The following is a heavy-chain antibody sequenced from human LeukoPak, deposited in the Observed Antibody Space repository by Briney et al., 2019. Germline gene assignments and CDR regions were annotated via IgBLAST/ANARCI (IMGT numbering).Heavy chain of an antibody. CDR3: ARETGSAVGSTDFDY. J-gene: IGHJ4*02. Sequence: PGRSLRLSCVASGFTFSSYAMHWVRQAPGKGLEWVAVISYDGSNKYYADSVKGRFTISRDNSKNTLYLQMNSLRAEDTAVYYCARETGSAVGSTDFDYWGQGTLVTVSS. CDR1: GFTFSSYA. CDR2: ISYDGSNK. V-gene: IGHV3-30-3*01. D-gene: IGHD4-17*01.